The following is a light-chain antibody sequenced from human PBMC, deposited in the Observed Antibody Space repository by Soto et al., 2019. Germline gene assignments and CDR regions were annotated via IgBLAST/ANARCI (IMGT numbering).Light chain of an antibody. CDR2: WAS. Sequence: DIVMTQSPDSLAVSLGERVTIDCKSSQSVLYSSNNRNYLAWFQQKPGQPPKLLIYWASTRESGVPDRFSGSGSGTDFTLTISGLQAEDVAVYYCQQYYNTPLTCGQGTKVDIK. V-gene: IGKV4-1*01. J-gene: IGKJ4*01. CDR1: QSVLYSSNNRNY. CDR3: QQYYNTPLT.